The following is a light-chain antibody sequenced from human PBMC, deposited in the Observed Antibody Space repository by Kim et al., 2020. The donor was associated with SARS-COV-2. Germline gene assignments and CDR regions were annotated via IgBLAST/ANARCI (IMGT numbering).Light chain of an antibody. V-gene: IGLV2-14*03. J-gene: IGLJ2*01. CDR2: DVS. Sequence: GQSIPIYCTGTNSDIVGFNFVPCYQQHPDKAPKRMCYDVSNPPSGVSYRFSGAKSGNSASLTISGLQSDDESDFYFSSYTNSTTPIFGGGTQLTVL. CDR1: NSDIVGFNF. CDR3: SSYTNSTTPI.